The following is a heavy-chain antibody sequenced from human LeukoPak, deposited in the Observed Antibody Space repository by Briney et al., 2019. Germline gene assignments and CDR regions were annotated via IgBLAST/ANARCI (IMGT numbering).Heavy chain of an antibody. Sequence: SETLSLTCTVSGVSISSYYWSWIRQPPGKGLEWIGYIYYSGSTNYNPSLKSRVTISVDTSKNQFSLKLSSVTATDTAVYYCAGSELPHYFDYWGQGTLDTVSS. CDR1: GVSISSYY. CDR2: IYYSGST. CDR3: AGSELPHYFDY. J-gene: IGHJ4*02. V-gene: IGHV4-59*08. D-gene: IGHD1-26*01.